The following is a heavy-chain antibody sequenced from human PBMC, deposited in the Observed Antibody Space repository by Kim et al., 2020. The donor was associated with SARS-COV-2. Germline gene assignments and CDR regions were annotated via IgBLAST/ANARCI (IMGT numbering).Heavy chain of an antibody. Sequence: YAQKLQGWVTMTRDTSISTAYMELSRLRSDDTAVYYCARVNPAAGATWYFDLWGRGTLVTVSS. J-gene: IGHJ2*01. D-gene: IGHD6-13*01. V-gene: IGHV1-2*04. CDR3: ARVNPAAGATWYFDL.